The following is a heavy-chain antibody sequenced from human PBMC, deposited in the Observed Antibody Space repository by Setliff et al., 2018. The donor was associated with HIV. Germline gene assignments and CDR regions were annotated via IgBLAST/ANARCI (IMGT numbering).Heavy chain of an antibody. CDR1: GGSISSLSYY. CDR3: ARGEQQLVRNAFDI. J-gene: IGHJ3*02. Sequence: SETLSLTCDVSGGSISSLSYYWGWIRQSPGKGLEWIGSIYYSGTSYYNPSLKSRITISVDTSKNQFSLKLSSVTAADTAVYYCARGEQQLVRNAFDIWGQGTMVTVSS. D-gene: IGHD6-13*01. CDR2: IYYSGTS. V-gene: IGHV4-39*07.